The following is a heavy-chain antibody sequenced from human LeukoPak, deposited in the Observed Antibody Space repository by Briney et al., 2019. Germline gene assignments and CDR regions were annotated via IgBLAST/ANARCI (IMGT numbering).Heavy chain of an antibody. CDR1: GGSISSYY. Sequence: SETLSLTCTVSGGSISSYYWSWIRQPPGKGLEWIGYIYYSGSTNYNPSLKSRVTISVDTSKNQFSLKLSSVTAADTAVYYCARVNYYDSSGYIYWFDPWGQGALVTVSS. J-gene: IGHJ5*02. CDR3: ARVNYYDSSGYIYWFDP. CDR2: IYYSGST. D-gene: IGHD3-22*01. V-gene: IGHV4-59*01.